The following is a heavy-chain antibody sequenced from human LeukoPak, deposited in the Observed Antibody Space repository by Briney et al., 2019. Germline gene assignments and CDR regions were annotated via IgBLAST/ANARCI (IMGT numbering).Heavy chain of an antibody. CDR3: AGQSRLGYCSGGSCYSQPFDP. D-gene: IGHD2-15*01. Sequence: GGSLRLSCAVSGFTFSSYEVNWVRQAPGKGLEWVSYISSSGFNIYYADSVKGRFTISRDNAKNSLYLQMNSLRAEDTAVYYCAGQSRLGYCSGGSCYSQPFDPWGQGTLVTVSS. CDR1: GFTFSSYE. V-gene: IGHV3-48*03. CDR2: ISSSGFNI. J-gene: IGHJ5*02.